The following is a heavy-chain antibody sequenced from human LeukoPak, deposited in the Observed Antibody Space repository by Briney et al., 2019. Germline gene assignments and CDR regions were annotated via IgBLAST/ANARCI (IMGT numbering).Heavy chain of an antibody. V-gene: IGHV3-21*01. CDR1: GFTFSGYR. Sequence: GGSLRLSCAASGFTFSGYRMNWVRQAPGKGLEWVSSISGSSSYIYYTDSVKGRFTISRDNAKNSLVLQMNNLRAEDTGVYYCARDMGEPVYGMDVWGQGTTVTVSS. CDR2: ISGSSSYI. D-gene: IGHD1-26*01. J-gene: IGHJ6*02. CDR3: ARDMGEPVYGMDV.